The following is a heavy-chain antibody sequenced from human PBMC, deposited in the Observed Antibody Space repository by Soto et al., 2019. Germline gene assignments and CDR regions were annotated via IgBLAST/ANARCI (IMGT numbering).Heavy chain of an antibody. J-gene: IGHJ5*02. CDR3: ASHGPGARFDT. CDR1: RYIFTSYF. Sequence: QVQLVQSGAEVKKPGASVKVSGKAPRYIFTSYFMHWVRQAPGQGLEWMGWINPNNGATHYGLSFQGRVTMTRDTSISTAYMELSSLRSDDTAVYYCASHGPGARFDTWGKGNMVIVSS. V-gene: IGHV1-2*02. CDR2: INPNNGAT.